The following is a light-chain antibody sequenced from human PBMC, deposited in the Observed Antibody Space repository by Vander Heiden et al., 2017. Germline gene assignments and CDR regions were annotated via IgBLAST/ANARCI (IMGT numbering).Light chain of an antibody. Sequence: EIVLMQSPVTLSLSPGERATLSCRASQSVSSNYLAWYKHRPGQAPRLLIYGASSSASGIPDRFSGSGSGTDFTLTISRLEPEDFAVYYCQQYSSSTITFGQGTRLEMK. CDR2: GAS. CDR3: QQYSSSTIT. J-gene: IGKJ5*01. CDR1: QSVSSNY. V-gene: IGKV3-20*01.